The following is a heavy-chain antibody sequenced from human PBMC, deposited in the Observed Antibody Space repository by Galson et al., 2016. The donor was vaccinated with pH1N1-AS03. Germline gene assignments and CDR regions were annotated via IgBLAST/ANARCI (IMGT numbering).Heavy chain of an antibody. V-gene: IGHV3-7*01. CDR3: ARGGRSTSWYWRD. CDR2: ISQDGSEK. Sequence: SLRLSCADSGFSFGSLWMTWIRQLPGKGLEWVAKISQDGSEKYYVDSVKGRSTISRDNAQNSLYLQMSSLRAEDTATYYCARGGRSTSWYWRDWGRGARVTVSS. J-gene: IGHJ4*02. D-gene: IGHD2-8*02. CDR1: GFSFGSLW.